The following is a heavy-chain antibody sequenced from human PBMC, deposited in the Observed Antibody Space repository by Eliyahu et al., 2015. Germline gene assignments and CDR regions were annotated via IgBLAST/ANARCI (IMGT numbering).Heavy chain of an antibody. CDR3: AKVRGGDWGGYDY. D-gene: IGHD2-21*02. J-gene: IGHJ4*02. V-gene: IGHV3-30*18. CDR2: ISYDGSRN. CDR1: GFCSGAXG. Sequence: QVQLVESGGGVVXPGRSLXXSCAXXGFCSGAXGMHWAXQAPGKGLEGVAFISYDGSRNYFADSVKGRFTISRDNSKDIVYLQVNSLRVEDTAVYFCAKVRGGDWGGYDYWGQGTRVTVSS.